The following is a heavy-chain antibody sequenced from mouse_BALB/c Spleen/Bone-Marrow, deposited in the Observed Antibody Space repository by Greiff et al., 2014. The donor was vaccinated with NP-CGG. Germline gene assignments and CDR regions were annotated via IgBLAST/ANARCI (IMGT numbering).Heavy chain of an antibody. J-gene: IGHJ2*01. CDR2: INSNGGST. D-gene: IGHD2-3*01. CDR1: GFTFSSYG. V-gene: IGHV5-6-3*01. Sequence: EVQLVESGGGLVQPGGSLKLSCAASGFTFSSYGMSWVRQTPDKRLELVATINSNGGSTYYPDSVKGRFTISRDNAKNTLYLQMSSLKSEDTAMYYCARDYDDDYWGQGTTLTVSS. CDR3: ARDYDDDY.